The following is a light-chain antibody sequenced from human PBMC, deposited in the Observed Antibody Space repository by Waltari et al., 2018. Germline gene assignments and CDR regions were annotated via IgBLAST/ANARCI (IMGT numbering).Light chain of an antibody. CDR1: QAVSTW. CDR2: HAS. J-gene: IGKJ1*01. CDR3: QRGDSVPPT. V-gene: IGKV1-12*01. Sequence: EIQMTQSPSSVSASVGDSVTITCRASQAVSTWLAWYQQKPGNSPNLLIYHASSLQSGVPSRFSGSGSGTDFTLTISSLQPEDSATYYCQRGDSVPPTFGQGTKVEIK.